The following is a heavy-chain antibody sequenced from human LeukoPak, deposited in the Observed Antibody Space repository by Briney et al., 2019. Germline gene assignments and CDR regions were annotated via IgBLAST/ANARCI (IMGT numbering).Heavy chain of an antibody. CDR3: ARDSGSGNNDY. Sequence: GGSLRLSCAASGFTFSSYGMHWVRQAPGKGLEWVAVISYDGSNKYYADSVKGRFTISRDNSKNTLYLQMNSLRAEDTAVYYCARDSGSGNNDYWGQGTLVTVSS. CDR2: ISYDGSNK. D-gene: IGHD1-26*01. CDR1: GFTFSSYG. J-gene: IGHJ4*02. V-gene: IGHV3-30*03.